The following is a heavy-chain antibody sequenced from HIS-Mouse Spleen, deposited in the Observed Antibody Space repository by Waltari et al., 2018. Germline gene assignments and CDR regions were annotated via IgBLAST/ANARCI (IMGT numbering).Heavy chain of an antibody. V-gene: IGHV3-23*01. CDR2: ISGSGGST. CDR1: GFTFSSYA. CDR3: AKVWPELKTVDTPMAFDY. Sequence: EVQLLESGGGLVQPGGSLRLSCAASGFTFSSYAIGWVRQAPGKGLEWVSAISGSGGSTYYADSVKGRFTISRDNSKNTLYLQMNSLRAEDTAVYYCAKVWPELKTVDTPMAFDYWGQGTLVTVSS. D-gene: IGHD5-18*01. J-gene: IGHJ4*02.